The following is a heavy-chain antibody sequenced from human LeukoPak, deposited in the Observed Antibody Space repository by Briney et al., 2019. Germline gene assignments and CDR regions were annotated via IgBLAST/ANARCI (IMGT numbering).Heavy chain of an antibody. CDR2: ISYDGSNK. J-gene: IGHJ4*02. V-gene: IGHV3-30-3*01. CDR1: GFTFSSYA. CDR3: ARGNGDYYFDY. D-gene: IGHD3-10*01. Sequence: GGSLRLSCAASGFTFSSYAMHWVRQAPGKGLEWVAVISYDGSNKYYADSVKGRFTISRDNSKNTLYLQMNSLRAEGTAVYYCARGNGDYYFDYWGQGTLVTVSS.